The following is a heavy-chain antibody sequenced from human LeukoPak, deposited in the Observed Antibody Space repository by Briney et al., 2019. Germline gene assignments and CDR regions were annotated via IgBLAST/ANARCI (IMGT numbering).Heavy chain of an antibody. CDR1: GGSISISNYY. V-gene: IGHV4-39*01. CDR2: VYYSGST. J-gene: IGHJ4*02. CDR3: AKRTGDLGGGFDY. Sequence: PSETLSLTCTVSGGSISISNYYWGWIRQPPGKGLEWIGSVYYSGSTYYNPSLKSRVSISVDTSKNQFSLNLNSLTAADTAVYYCAKRTGDLGGGFDYWGQGTLVTVSS. D-gene: IGHD7-27*01.